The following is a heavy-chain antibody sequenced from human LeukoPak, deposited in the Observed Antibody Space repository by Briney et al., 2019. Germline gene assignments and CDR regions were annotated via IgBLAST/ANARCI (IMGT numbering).Heavy chain of an antibody. CDR1: GFTFSSYA. CDR2: ISGSGGST. D-gene: IGHD1-26*01. J-gene: IGHJ4*02. Sequence: TGGSLRLSCAASGFTFSSYAMSWVRQAPGKGLEWVSGISGSGGSTYYADSVEGRFTISRDNSKNTLYLQMNSLRAEDTAVSYCAKGIESSGSYYTCFDYWGQGTLVTVSS. CDR3: AKGIESSGSYYTCFDY. V-gene: IGHV3-23*01.